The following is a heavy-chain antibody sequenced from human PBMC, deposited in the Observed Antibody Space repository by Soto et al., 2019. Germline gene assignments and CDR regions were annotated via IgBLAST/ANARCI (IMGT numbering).Heavy chain of an antibody. V-gene: IGHV3-30*03. CDR3: ATEESVFLREKAEYFQH. CDR1: GFTFSSYG. Sequence: QVQLVESGGGVVQPGRSLRLSCAASGFTFSSYGMHWVRQAPGKGLEWVAVISYDGSNKYYADSVKGRFTISRDNSKHTLYRHMNSLRAEDTAVYYCATEESVFLREKAEYFQHWGQGTLVTVSS. CDR2: ISYDGSNK. D-gene: IGHD4-17*01. J-gene: IGHJ1*01.